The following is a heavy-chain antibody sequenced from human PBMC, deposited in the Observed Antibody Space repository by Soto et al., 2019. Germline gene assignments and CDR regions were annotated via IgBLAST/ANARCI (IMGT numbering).Heavy chain of an antibody. D-gene: IGHD3-9*01. V-gene: IGHV4-30-4*01. CDR1: GDSISTVDYF. Sequence: PSETLSLTCSVSGDSISTVDYFWAWIRQPPGQALEYIGYIYKSTTTYYNPSFESRVAISLDTSKSQFSLNVTSVTAADTAVYFCARGRYCLTARCVPTWLDYWVQGTLVTVSS. CDR2: IYKSTTT. J-gene: IGHJ4*02. CDR3: ARGRYCLTARCVPTWLDY.